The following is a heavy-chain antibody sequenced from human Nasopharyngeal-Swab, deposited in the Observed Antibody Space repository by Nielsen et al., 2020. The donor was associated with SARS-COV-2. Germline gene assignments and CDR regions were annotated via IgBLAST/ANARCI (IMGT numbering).Heavy chain of an antibody. CDR1: GFIFSDHY. Sequence: GESLKISCAASGFIFSDHYMTWIRQAPGKGLEWVLYISPSSSDTNYADSVKGRFTISRDNAKNSLYLQMNSLRAEDTAVYYCARGHYGLDVWGQGTTVTVSS. V-gene: IGHV3-11*06. J-gene: IGHJ6*02. CDR2: ISPSSSDT. CDR3: ARGHYGLDV.